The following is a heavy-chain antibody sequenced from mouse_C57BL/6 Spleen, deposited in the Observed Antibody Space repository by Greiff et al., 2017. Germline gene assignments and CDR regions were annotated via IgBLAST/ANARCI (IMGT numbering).Heavy chain of an antibody. V-gene: IGHV1-7*01. CDR3: LYWYFDV. Sequence: QVQLKESGAELAKPGASVKLSCKASGYTFTSYWMHWVKQRPGQGLEWIGYINPSSGYTKYNQKFKDKATLTADKSSSTAYMQLSSLHARSRYYGSSLYWYFDVWGTGTTVTVSS. J-gene: IGHJ1*03. CDR1: GYTFTSYW. D-gene: IGHD1-1*01. CDR2: INPSSGYT.